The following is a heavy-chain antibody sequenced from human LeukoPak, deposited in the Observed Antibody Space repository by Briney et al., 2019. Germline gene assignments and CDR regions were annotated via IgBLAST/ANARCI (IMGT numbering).Heavy chain of an antibody. CDR1: GYTFTSYY. D-gene: IGHD3-22*01. Sequence: ASVKVSCKASGYTFTSYYMHWVRQAPGQGLEWMGIINPSGGSTSYAQKFQGRVTMTRDTSTSTVYMELSSLRSEDTAVYYCARDYGSSSGFLSGLYYYYMDVWGKGTTVTISS. V-gene: IGHV1-46*01. CDR3: ARDYGSSSGFLSGLYYYYMDV. CDR2: INPSGGST. J-gene: IGHJ6*03.